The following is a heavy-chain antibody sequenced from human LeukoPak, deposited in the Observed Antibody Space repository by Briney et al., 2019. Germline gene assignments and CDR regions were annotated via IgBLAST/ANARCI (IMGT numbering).Heavy chain of an antibody. CDR2: IYYSGGT. D-gene: IGHD7-27*01. Sequence: SETLSLTCTVSGGSINYYYWMWIRQPPGKGLEWIGYIYYSGGTHHNPSLKSRVTMLVDTSKNQFSLKLTAVTAADTAVYYCAREIPGAGHFDYWGQGSLVTVSS. CDR1: GGSINYYY. J-gene: IGHJ4*02. CDR3: AREIPGAGHFDY. V-gene: IGHV4-59*01.